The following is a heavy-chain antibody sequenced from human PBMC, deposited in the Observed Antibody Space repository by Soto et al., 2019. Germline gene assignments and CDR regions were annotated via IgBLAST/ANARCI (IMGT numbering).Heavy chain of an antibody. D-gene: IGHD3-22*01. J-gene: IGHJ1*01. CDR3: ARDRVESGYPEYFQH. CDR1: DESLSDYY. CDR2: IHPSGST. Sequence: TSETLSLTCAVFDESLSDYYYTWTRQPPGKGLEWIGEIHPSGSTHYNPSLTTRVTLSQDTSKKQFSLTLLSVTAADTAVYYCARDRVESGYPEYFQHWGQGTLVTVSS. V-gene: IGHV4-34*01.